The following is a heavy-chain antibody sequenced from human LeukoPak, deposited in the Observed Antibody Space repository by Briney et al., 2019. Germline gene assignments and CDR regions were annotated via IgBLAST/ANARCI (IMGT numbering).Heavy chain of an antibody. V-gene: IGHV4-59*01. CDR1: GGSISSYY. Sequence: SETLSLTCTVSGGSISSYYWSWIRQPPGKGLEWIGYIYYSGSTNYNPSLKSRVTISVDTPKNQFSLKLSSVTAADTAVYYCARARRGSSSSGDLFDYWGQGTLVTVSS. J-gene: IGHJ4*02. CDR3: ARARRGSSSSGDLFDY. D-gene: IGHD6-6*01. CDR2: IYYSGST.